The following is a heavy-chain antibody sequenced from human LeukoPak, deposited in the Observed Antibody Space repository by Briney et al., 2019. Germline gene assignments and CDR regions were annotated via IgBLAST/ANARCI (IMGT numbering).Heavy chain of an antibody. CDR2: ISYDGSNK. CDR1: GFTFSSYA. V-gene: IGHV3-30-3*01. J-gene: IGHJ4*02. D-gene: IGHD1-26*01. Sequence: GGSLRLSCAASGFTFSSYAMHWVRQAPGKGLEWVAVISYDGSNKYYADSVKGRFTISRDNSMDTLYLQMNSLRADDTAVYYCAKGARWELPLDYWGQGTLVTVSS. CDR3: AKGARWELPLDY.